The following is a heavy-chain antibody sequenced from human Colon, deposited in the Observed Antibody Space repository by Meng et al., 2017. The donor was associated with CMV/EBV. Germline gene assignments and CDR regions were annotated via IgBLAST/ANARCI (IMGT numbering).Heavy chain of an antibody. CDR3: ARDQGRYTNYVYY. V-gene: IGHV3-7*01. CDR2: INEDGSEI. D-gene: IGHD5-18*01. J-gene: IGHJ4*02. Sequence: GESLKISCAASGFSFSNTWMTWVRHIPGKGLQWVANINEDGSEIFYVDSVKGRFTVSRDNAKDSIYLQMNNLRVEDSAVYYCARDQGRYTNYVYYWGQGTVVTVSS. CDR1: GFSFSNTW.